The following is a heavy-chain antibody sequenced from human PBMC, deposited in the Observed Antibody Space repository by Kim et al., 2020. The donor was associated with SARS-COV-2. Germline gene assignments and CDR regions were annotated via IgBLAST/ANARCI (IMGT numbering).Heavy chain of an antibody. V-gene: IGHV3-9*01. J-gene: IGHJ4*02. D-gene: IGHD6-19*01. Sequence: GGSLRLSCAASGFTFDDYAMHWVRQAPGKGLEWVSGISWNSGSIGYADSVKGRFTISRDNAKNSLYLQMNSLRAEDTALYYCAKDPGYSSGWSTFDYWGQGTLVTVSS. CDR2: ISWNSGSI. CDR3: AKDPGYSSGWSTFDY. CDR1: GFTFDDYA.